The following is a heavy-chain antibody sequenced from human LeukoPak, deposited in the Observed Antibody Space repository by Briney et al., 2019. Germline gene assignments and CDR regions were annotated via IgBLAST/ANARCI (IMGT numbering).Heavy chain of an antibody. Sequence: GGSLRLSCAASGFTFSSYAMRWVRQAPGKGLEWVSAISGNGGSTYYADSVKGRFTISRDNSKNTLYLQMNSLRAEDTAVYYCAKCHTSWFGEIAYWGQGTLVTVSS. CDR2: ISGNGGST. CDR1: GFTFSSYA. D-gene: IGHD3-10*01. J-gene: IGHJ4*02. CDR3: AKCHTSWFGEIAY. V-gene: IGHV3-23*01.